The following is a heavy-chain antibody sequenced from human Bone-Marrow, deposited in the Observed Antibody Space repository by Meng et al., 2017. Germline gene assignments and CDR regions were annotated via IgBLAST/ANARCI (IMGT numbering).Heavy chain of an antibody. D-gene: IGHD3-16*02. J-gene: IGHJ3*02. CDR2: IYNSGST. CDR1: GGSISSYY. V-gene: IGHV4-59*12. Sequence: SETLSLTCTVSGGSISSYYWSWIRQPPGMGLELIGFIYNSGSTNYNPSLKSRVTMSVDTSKNQFSLKLSSVTAADTAVYYCARDLPYYDYVWGSYRRDAFDIWGQGTMVTVSS. CDR3: ARDLPYYDYVWGSYRRDAFDI.